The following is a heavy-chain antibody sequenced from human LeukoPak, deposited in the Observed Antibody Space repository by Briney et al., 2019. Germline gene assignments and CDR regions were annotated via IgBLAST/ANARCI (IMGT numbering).Heavy chain of an antibody. V-gene: IGHV4-59*01. J-gene: IGHJ4*01. CDR2: IYYSGSA. D-gene: IGHD6-13*01. Sequence: SETLSLTCTVSGGSISSYYWSWIRRPPGKGLEWIGYIYYSGSANYNPSLKSRVTISVDTSKNQFSLKLSSVTAADTALYYCARGSSSSHHPALSWGQEPWSPSPQ. CDR3: ARGSSSSHHPALS. CDR1: GGSISSYY.